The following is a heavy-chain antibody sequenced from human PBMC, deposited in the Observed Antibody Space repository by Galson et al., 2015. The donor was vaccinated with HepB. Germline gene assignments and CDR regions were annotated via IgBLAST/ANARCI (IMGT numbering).Heavy chain of an antibody. CDR1: GFTFSSYA. CDR2: ISGSGGST. D-gene: IGHD6-13*01. CDR3: AKPLSKNTYSSSGRLFDY. J-gene: IGHJ4*02. V-gene: IGHV3-23*01. Sequence: SLRLSCAASGFTFSSYAMSWVRQAPGKGLEWVSAISGSGGSTYYADSVRGRFTISRDNSKNTLYLQMNSLRAEDTAVYYCAKPLSKNTYSSSGRLFDYWGQGTLVTVSS.